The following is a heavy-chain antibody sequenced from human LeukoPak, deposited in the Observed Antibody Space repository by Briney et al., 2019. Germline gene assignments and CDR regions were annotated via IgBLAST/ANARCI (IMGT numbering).Heavy chain of an antibody. CDR2: INPNSGGT. J-gene: IGHJ4*02. D-gene: IGHD3-10*01. CDR1: GYTFTGYY. Sequence: ASVKVSCKASGYTFTGYYMHWVRQAPGQGLEWMGWINPNSGGTNYAQKFQGRVTMTRDTSISTAYMELSRLRSDDTAVYYCAREVLLWFGELPDWGQGTLVTVSS. CDR3: AREVLLWFGELPD. V-gene: IGHV1-2*02.